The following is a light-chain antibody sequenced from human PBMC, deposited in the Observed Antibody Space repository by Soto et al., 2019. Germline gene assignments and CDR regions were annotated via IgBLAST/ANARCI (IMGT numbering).Light chain of an antibody. J-gene: IGKJ1*01. Sequence: DIKMNQSPSTLSASVGDRVTITCRASQSISSWLAWYQQKPGDAPNLLIYDASSLESGVPSRFSGSGSGTEFTLTISSLQPEDFATYYCLQHNSYPWTFGQGTKVDI. V-gene: IGKV1-5*01. CDR2: DAS. CDR1: QSISSW. CDR3: LQHNSYPWT.